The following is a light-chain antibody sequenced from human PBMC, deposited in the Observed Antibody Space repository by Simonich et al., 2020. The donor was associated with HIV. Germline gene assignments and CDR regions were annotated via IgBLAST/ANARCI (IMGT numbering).Light chain of an antibody. CDR1: QSVSSN. V-gene: IGKV3-15*01. J-gene: IGKJ4*01. CDR2: GAS. Sequence: EIVMTQSPVTLSVSPGERATLSCRASQSVSSNLVWYQQKAGQAPRLLIHGASPRATGIPGRFSGSGSGTEFTLTISSMQSEDFAVYYCQQYNKWPTFGGGTKVEIK. CDR3: QQYNKWPT.